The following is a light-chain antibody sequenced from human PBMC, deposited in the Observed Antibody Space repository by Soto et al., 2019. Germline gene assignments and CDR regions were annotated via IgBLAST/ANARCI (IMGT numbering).Light chain of an antibody. CDR2: GAS. CDR1: QSFTTRY. CDR3: QQYGNSLYT. V-gene: IGKV3-20*01. J-gene: IGKJ2*01. Sequence: EIVLTQSPGALPCSPRESTTLSCRASQSFTTRYLVWYQQKPGQAPSLLIYGASTRATVIPERFSGSGSGTDFTLTISRPEPKDFAVYYCQQYGNSLYTFGQGTKLEIK.